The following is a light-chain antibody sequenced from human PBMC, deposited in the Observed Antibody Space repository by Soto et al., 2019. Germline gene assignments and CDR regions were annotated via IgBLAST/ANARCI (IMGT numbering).Light chain of an antibody. V-gene: IGKV3-11*01. CDR1: QSVSSY. Sequence: EIVLTHSPGTLSLSPWEIATLSCRASQSVSSYLAWYQQKPGQAPRLLIYDASNSATGIPARFSGSGSGTDFTLTISSLEPEDFAVYYCQQRSNWPLTFGAGTKVDI. CDR3: QQRSNWPLT. CDR2: DAS. J-gene: IGKJ4*01.